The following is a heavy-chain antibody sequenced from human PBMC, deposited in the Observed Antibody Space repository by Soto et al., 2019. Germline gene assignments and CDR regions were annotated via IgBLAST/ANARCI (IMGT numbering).Heavy chain of an antibody. CDR1: GFTFSSYA. J-gene: IGHJ6*03. CDR3: AKCLLTGYYNNYYYYMDV. V-gene: IGHV3-23*01. D-gene: IGHD3-9*01. Sequence: GGSLRLSCAASGFTFSSYAMSWVRQAPGKGLEWVSAISGSGGSTYYADSVKGRFTISRDNSKNTLYLQMNSLRAEDTAVYYCAKCLLTGYYNNYYYYMDVWGKGTTVTVSS. CDR2: ISGSGGST.